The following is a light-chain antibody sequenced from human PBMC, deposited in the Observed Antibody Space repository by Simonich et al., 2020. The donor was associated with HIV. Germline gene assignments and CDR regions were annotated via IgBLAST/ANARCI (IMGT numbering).Light chain of an antibody. CDR2: GAS. CDR3: QQYNNWPRT. V-gene: IGKV3-15*01. J-gene: IGKJ1*01. CDR1: QSVGSN. Sequence: EIVMTQSPATLSVSPGERATLPCRASQSVGSNLAWYQQKPGQAPRLRIYGASTRATDIPARFSASGSGTEFTLTISSMQSEDFAVYYCQQYNNWPRTFGQGTKVEIK.